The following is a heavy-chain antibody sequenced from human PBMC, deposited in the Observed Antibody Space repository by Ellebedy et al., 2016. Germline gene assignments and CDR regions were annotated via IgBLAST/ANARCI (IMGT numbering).Heavy chain of an antibody. CDR3: ATDPTGDYGFDY. D-gene: IGHD4-17*01. CDR2: INPSGGST. Sequence: ASVKVSCKASGYTFTSYYMHWVRQAPGQGLEWMAIINPSGGSTIYAQKLQGTVTMTRDTSTSTVYMELSSLRSEDTAVYYCATDPTGDYGFDYWGQGTLVTVSS. J-gene: IGHJ4*02. CDR1: GYTFTSYY. V-gene: IGHV1-46*01.